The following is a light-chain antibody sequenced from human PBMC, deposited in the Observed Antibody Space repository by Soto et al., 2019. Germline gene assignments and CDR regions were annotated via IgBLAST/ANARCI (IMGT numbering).Light chain of an antibody. J-gene: IGKJ2*01. CDR3: MQGSQWPYT. CDR1: ESLVYSDGNTY. Sequence: DVVMTQSPLSLPVTLGQPASISCRSSESLVYSDGNTYLSWFLQRPGQSPRRLIYKVSNRDSGVPDRFSVSGSGTAFTLKISRVEAEDVGIYYCMQGSQWPYTLGQGTRLEIK. CDR2: KVS. V-gene: IGKV2-30*01.